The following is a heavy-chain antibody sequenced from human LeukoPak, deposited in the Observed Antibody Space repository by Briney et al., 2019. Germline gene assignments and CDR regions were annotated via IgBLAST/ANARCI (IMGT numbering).Heavy chain of an antibody. V-gene: IGHV3-30*02. CDR2: IRYDGSNK. J-gene: IGHJ3*02. CDR3: ANRKTERGGSAFDI. D-gene: IGHD1-1*01. CDR1: GFTFSSYA. Sequence: PGGSLRLSCAASGFTFSSYAMSWVRQAPGKGLEWVAFIRYDGSNKYYADSVKGRFTISRDNSKNTLYLQMNSLRAEDTAVYYCANRKTERGGSAFDIWGQGTMVTVSS.